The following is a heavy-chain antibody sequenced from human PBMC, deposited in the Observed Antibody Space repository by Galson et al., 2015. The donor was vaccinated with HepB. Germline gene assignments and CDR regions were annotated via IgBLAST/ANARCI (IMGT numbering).Heavy chain of an antibody. J-gene: IGHJ4*02. CDR1: GYSFTSYW. D-gene: IGHD6-13*01. CDR2: IDPSDSYT. V-gene: IGHV5-10-1*01. Sequence: QSGAEVKKSGESLRISCKVPGYSFTSYWISWVRQMPGKGLEWMGRIDPSDSYTKYSPSFQGHVTISADRSITTAYLQWSSLKASDTAMYYCARSQYSSGWYTDYWGQGTLVTVPS. CDR3: ARSQYSSGWYTDY.